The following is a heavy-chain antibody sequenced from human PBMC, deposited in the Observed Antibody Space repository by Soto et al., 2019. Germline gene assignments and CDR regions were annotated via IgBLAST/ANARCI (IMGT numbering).Heavy chain of an antibody. CDR2: ISYDGSNK. Sequence: GGSLRLSCAASGFTFSSYAMYWVRQAPGKGLEWVAVISYDGSNKYYADSVKGRFTISRDNSKNTLYLQMNSLRAEDTAVYYCARDLGLHSSGCQEAWGQGTLVTVSS. V-gene: IGHV3-30-3*01. J-gene: IGHJ4*02. CDR3: ARDLGLHSSGCQEA. CDR1: GFTFSSYA. D-gene: IGHD3-22*01.